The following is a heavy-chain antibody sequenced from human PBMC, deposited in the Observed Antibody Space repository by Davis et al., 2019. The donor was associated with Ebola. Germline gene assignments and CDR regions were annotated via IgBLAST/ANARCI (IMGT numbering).Heavy chain of an antibody. CDR3: ARGLDTAMVSYWYFDL. CDR2: IYFSGST. CDR1: GGSINGYF. Sequence: SETLSLTCTVSGGSINGYFWNWIRQPPGKGLEWIGYIYFSGSTYYNPSLKSRSTISADMSKNQLSLKLRSVTAADTAVYYCARGLDTAMVSYWYFDLWGRGTLVTVSS. D-gene: IGHD5-18*01. J-gene: IGHJ2*01. V-gene: IGHV4-4*09.